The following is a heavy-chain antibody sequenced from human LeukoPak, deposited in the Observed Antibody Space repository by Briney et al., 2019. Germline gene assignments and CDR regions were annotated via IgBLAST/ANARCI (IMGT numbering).Heavy chain of an antibody. CDR1: CYSISSGYY. D-gene: IGHD6-6*01. J-gene: IGHJ4*02. V-gene: IGHV4-38-2*01. Sequence: PSETLSLTCAVSCYSISSGYYWGWIRQPPGKGLEWIGSIYHSGSTYYNPSLKSRVTISVDTSKNQFSLKLSSVTAADTAVYYCARASEYSSSPPDYWGQGTLVTVSS. CDR3: ARASEYSSSPPDY. CDR2: IYHSGST.